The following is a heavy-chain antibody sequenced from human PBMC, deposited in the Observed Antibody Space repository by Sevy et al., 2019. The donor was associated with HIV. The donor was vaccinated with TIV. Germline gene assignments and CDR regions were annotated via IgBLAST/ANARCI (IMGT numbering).Heavy chain of an antibody. V-gene: IGHV3-7*01. CDR1: EFTFSSYW. Sequence: GGSLRLSCAASEFTFSSYWMTWVRQGPGKGLEWVANINQDGSEENYADSVKGRFTIFRDNANKSLFLQMNSLRAEDTAVYHCARTGSYADTYFYYYAMDVWGRGTTVTVSS. D-gene: IGHD3-16*01. CDR2: INQDGSEE. J-gene: IGHJ6*02. CDR3: ARTGSYADTYFYYYAMDV.